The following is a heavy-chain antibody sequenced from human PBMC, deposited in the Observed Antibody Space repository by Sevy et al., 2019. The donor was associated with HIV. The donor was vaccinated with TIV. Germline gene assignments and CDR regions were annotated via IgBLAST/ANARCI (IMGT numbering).Heavy chain of an antibody. CDR2: ISYDGSNK. CDR3: ARNAGDYEPDY. CDR1: GFTFSSYA. D-gene: IGHD4-17*01. J-gene: IGHJ4*02. V-gene: IGHV3-30-3*01. Sequence: GGSLRLSCAASGFTFSSYAMHWVRQAPGKGLEWVAVISYDGSNKYYADSVKGRFTISRDNSKNTLYPQMNSLRAEDTAVYYWARNAGDYEPDYWGQGTLVTVSS.